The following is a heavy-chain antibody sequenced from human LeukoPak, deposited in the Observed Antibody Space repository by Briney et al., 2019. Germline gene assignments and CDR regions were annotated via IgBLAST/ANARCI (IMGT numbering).Heavy chain of an antibody. CDR2: INQDGSEK. D-gene: IGHD2-2*01. Sequence: HGGSLRLSCGASGFTFDDYWMSWVRQAPGQGLEWVANINQDGSEKYYLDSAKGRFTISRDNARNSLYLQVNSLRAEDTAVYYCARGGTSGYSSTRHFWGGNYYFDYWGQGSLVTVSS. V-gene: IGHV3-7*01. J-gene: IGHJ4*02. CDR3: ARGGTSGYSSTRHFWGGNYYFDY. CDR1: GFTFDDYW.